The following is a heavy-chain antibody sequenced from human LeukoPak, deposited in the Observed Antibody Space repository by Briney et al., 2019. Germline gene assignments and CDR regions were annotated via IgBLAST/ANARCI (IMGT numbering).Heavy chain of an antibody. CDR1: GFTFSTYD. CDR3: ARVEYYYDSSGYYPYYFDY. D-gene: IGHD3-22*01. V-gene: IGHV3-48*03. J-gene: IGHJ4*02. CDR2: ISTTGTTV. Sequence: GGSLRLSCAASGFTFSTYDMNWVRQAPGKGLEWVSHISTTGTTVYYADAVKGRFTISRDNAKNSLYLQMNSLRAEDTAVYYCARVEYYYDSSGYYPYYFDYWGQGTLVTVSS.